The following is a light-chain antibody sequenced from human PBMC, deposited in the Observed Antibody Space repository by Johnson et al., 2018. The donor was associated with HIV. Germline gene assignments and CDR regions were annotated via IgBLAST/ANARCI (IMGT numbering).Light chain of an antibody. V-gene: IGLV1-51*02. J-gene: IGLJ1*01. CDR1: SSNIGNNY. CDR3: GTWDSSLSAHYV. Sequence: QSVLTQPPSVSAAPGQKVTISCSGSSSNIGNNYVSWYQQLPGTAPKLLIYENNKRPPGIPDRFSASKSGTSATLGITGLQTGDEADYYCGTWDSSLSAHYVFGTGIKITVL. CDR2: ENN.